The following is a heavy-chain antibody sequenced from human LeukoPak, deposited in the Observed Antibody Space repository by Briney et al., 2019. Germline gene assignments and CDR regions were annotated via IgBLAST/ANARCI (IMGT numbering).Heavy chain of an antibody. V-gene: IGHV4-39*07. D-gene: IGHD4-17*01. J-gene: IGHJ5*02. CDR3: ARSPQGTATTANWLDP. CDR1: GGSISSSSYY. CDR2: IYYSGST. Sequence: SGTLFLTCTVSGGSISSSSYYWGWLRHPPGKALEWIGSIYYSGSTYYNPSLKTRVTVSLDTSKNQFSLNLISVTAADTAVYYCARSPQGTATTANWLDPWGQGTLVTVSS.